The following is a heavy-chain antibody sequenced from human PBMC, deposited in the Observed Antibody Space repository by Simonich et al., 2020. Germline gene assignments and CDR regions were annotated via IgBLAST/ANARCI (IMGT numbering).Heavy chain of an antibody. D-gene: IGHD1-1*01. J-gene: IGHJ4*02. CDR3: ARHLQLGPSDY. V-gene: IGHV4-34*01. CDR1: GGSFSGYY. Sequence: QVQLQQWGAGLLKPSETLSPTCAVYGGSFSGYYWSWIRRPPGKGLEWIGEINHSESTNYNPSLKSRVTISVDTSKNQFSLKLSSVTAADTAVYYCARHLQLGPSDYWGQGTLVTVSS. CDR2: INHSEST.